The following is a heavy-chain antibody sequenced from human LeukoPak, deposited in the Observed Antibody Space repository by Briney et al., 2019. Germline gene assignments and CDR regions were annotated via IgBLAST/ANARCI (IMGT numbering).Heavy chain of an antibody. Sequence: GGSLRLSCAASGYTFSSYGMHWVRQAPGKGLEWVAYIQYDGSNEQYADSVKGRFSISRDSSKNILYLQMNSLRAEDTAVYYCAKDRCSNGIGCYYYYMDVWGKGTTVTISS. CDR1: GYTFSSYG. J-gene: IGHJ6*03. V-gene: IGHV3-30*02. D-gene: IGHD2-8*01. CDR2: IQYDGSNE. CDR3: AKDRCSNGIGCYYYYMDV.